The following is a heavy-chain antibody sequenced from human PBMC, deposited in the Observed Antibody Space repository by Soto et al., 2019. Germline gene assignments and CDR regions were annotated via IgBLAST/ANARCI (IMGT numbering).Heavy chain of an antibody. V-gene: IGHV1-69*13. D-gene: IGHD5-18*01. Sequence: SVKVSCKASGGTFSSYAISWVRQAPGQGLEWMGGIIPIFGTANYAQKFQGRVTITADESTSTAYMELSSLRSEDTAVYYCAGVIEKEGVDTAIEYYYYGMDVWGQGTTVTVSS. J-gene: IGHJ6*02. CDR2: IIPIFGTA. CDR3: AGVIEKEGVDTAIEYYYYGMDV. CDR1: GGTFSSYA.